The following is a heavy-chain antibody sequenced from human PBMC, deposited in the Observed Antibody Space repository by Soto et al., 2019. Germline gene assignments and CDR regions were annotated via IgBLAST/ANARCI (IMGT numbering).Heavy chain of an antibody. V-gene: IGHV3-30-3*01. CDR1: GFTFSSYA. J-gene: IGHJ4*02. CDR2: ISYDGSNK. Sequence: PGGSLRLSCAASGFTFSSYAMHWFRQAPGKGLEWVAVISYDGSNKYYADSVKGRFTISRDNSKNTLYLQMNSLRAEDTAVYYCARGSGLRFLEWLTDYWGQGTLVTVSS. D-gene: IGHD3-3*01. CDR3: ARGSGLRFLEWLTDY.